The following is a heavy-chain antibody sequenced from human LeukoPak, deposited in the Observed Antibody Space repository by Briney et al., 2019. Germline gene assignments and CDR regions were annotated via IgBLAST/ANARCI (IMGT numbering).Heavy chain of an antibody. D-gene: IGHD3-10*01. V-gene: IGHV1-69*04. Sequence: ASVKVSCKASGGTFSSYAISWVRQAPGQGLEWMGRIIPILGIANYAQKLQGRVTITADKSTSTAYMELSSLRSEDTAVYYCARSGGVGGSGSYYKRSFDYWGQGTLVTVSS. J-gene: IGHJ4*02. CDR2: IIPILGIA. CDR1: GGTFSSYA. CDR3: ARSGGVGGSGSYYKRSFDY.